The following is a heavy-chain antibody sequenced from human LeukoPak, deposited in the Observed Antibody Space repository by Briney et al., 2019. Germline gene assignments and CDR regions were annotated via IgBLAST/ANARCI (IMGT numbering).Heavy chain of an antibody. CDR1: GFTFSSYA. Sequence: GGSLRLSCAASGFTFSSYAMNWVRQAPGKGLERVSIISGSAGSTYYADSVKGRFTISRDNSKNTLFLQMNSLRAEDTAVYYCAKDRSLDGGNSNGYFDSWGQGTLVTVSS. J-gene: IGHJ4*02. CDR2: ISGSAGST. V-gene: IGHV3-23*01. CDR3: AKDRSLDGGNSNGYFDS. D-gene: IGHD4-23*01.